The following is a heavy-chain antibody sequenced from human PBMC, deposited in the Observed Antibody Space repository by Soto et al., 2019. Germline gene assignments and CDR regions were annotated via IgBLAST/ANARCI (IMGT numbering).Heavy chain of an antibody. CDR2: IIPLFDAT. Sequence: QVQLVQSGAEVRKPGSSVKVSCKASGGTFTTYDISWVRQAPGQGLEWMGGIIPLFDATKYAQKFQGGVTISAGKSTGTAYMELSSLRSEDTAMYYCARDRSSSWYNGTFYFDSWGQGALVTVSS. CDR3: ARDRSSSWYNGTFYFDS. V-gene: IGHV1-69*06. D-gene: IGHD6-19*01. J-gene: IGHJ4*02. CDR1: GGTFTTYD.